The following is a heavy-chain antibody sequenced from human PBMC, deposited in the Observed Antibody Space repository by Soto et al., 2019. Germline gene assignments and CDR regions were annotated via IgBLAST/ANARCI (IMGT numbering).Heavy chain of an antibody. J-gene: IGHJ4*02. CDR3: AAGEPLHY. Sequence: QAQLVESGGGLAKPGGSLRLSCAASGFTFSDHYMSWIRQAPGKGLEWVAIIWYDGSNKYYADSVKGRFTISRDNSKNTVYLQMNSLRAEDTSMYYCAAGEPLHYRGQGTLVTVSS. CDR1: GFTFSDHY. CDR2: IWYDGSNK. D-gene: IGHD3-10*01. V-gene: IGHV3-33*08.